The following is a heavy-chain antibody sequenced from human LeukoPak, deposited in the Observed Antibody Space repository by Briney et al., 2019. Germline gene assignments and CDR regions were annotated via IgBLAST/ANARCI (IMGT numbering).Heavy chain of an antibody. Sequence: GGSLRLSCAASGFTFCAYAMRWVRQAPGKGLEWVSDISGNGGSTYYADSVKGRFTISRDNSKNTLYLQMNSLRAEDAAVYYCAKDHDFWSGYSDYWGQGTLVTVSS. CDR3: AKDHDFWSGYSDY. CDR1: GFTFCAYA. J-gene: IGHJ4*02. CDR2: ISGNGGST. D-gene: IGHD3-3*01. V-gene: IGHV3-23*01.